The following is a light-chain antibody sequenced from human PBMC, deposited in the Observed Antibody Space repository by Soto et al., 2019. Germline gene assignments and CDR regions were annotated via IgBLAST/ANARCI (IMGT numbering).Light chain of an antibody. J-gene: IGKJ2*01. CDR1: QGIRND. CDR3: LQQNNYPRT. CDR2: VAS. V-gene: IGKV1-17*01. Sequence: DIQMTQSPSSLSASVVDRVTITGRASQGIRNDLSWYQQKPGEAPKRLVYVASSLDGGVPARFSGSGSGTEFTLTISSLQPEDFATYYCLQQNNYPRTFGQGTKVDI.